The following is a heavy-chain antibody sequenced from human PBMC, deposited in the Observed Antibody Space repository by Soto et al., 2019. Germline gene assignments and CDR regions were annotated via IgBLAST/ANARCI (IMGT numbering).Heavy chain of an antibody. V-gene: IGHV3-30-3*01. CDR2: ISYDGSNK. CDR1: GFTFSSYS. CDR3: ARTLSPDAFYI. J-gene: IGHJ3*02. Sequence: SGGSLRLSCAASGFTFSSYSMHWVRQAPGKGLEWEAVISYDGSNKYYADSVKGRFTISRDNSKNTLYLQMNSLRAEDTAVYYCARTLSPDAFYIWGQGTMVTVS.